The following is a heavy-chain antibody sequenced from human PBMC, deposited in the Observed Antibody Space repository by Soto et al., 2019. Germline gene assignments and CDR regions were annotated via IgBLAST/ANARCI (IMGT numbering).Heavy chain of an antibody. J-gene: IGHJ3*02. CDR3: ARGAPYDSSGYHAFDI. CDR2: IGTAGDT. Sequence: PGGSLRLSCAASGFTFSSYDMHWVRQATGKGLEWVSAIGTAGDTYYPGSVKGRFTISRENAKNSLYLQMNSLRAEDTAVYYCARGAPYDSSGYHAFDIWGQGTVVTVSS. CDR1: GFTFSSYD. V-gene: IGHV3-13*01. D-gene: IGHD3-22*01.